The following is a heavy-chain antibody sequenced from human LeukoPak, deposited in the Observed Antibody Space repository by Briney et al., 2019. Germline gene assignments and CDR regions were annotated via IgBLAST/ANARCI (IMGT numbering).Heavy chain of an antibody. V-gene: IGHV3-74*01. D-gene: IGHD3-3*01. CDR1: GFTFSSYW. CDR3: ARVSPTSGNFDY. Sequence: GGSLRLSCAASGFTFSSYWMHRVRQAPGKGLVWVSRINSDGSSTSYADSVKGRFTISRDNAKNTLYLQMNSLRAEDTAVYYCARVSPTSGNFDYGGQGTLVPVSS. J-gene: IGHJ4*02. CDR2: INSDGSST.